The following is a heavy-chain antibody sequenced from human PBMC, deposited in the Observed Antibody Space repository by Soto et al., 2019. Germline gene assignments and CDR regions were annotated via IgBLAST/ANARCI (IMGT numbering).Heavy chain of an antibody. V-gene: IGHV4-38-2*01. CDR1: GYPISSGYC. CDR2: IHHSGST. CDR3: ARSSGYVPGGY. J-gene: IGHJ4*02. Sequence: PSETLSLTCAVSGYPISSGYCWGCIRQPPGKGLEWIGIIHHSGSTYYNPSLRSRITISVDTSKNQFSLKMPSVTAADTAVYYCARSSGYVPGGYWGQGILVTVSS. D-gene: IGHD5-12*01.